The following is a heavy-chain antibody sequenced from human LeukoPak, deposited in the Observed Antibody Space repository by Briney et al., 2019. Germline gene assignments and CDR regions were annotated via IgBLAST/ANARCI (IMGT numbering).Heavy chain of an antibody. Sequence: PSETLSLTCTVSGGSISSGGYYWSWIRQHPGKGLEWIGYIYYSGSTYYNPSLKSRVTISVDTSKNQFSLKLSSVTAADTAVYYCARTTNYYYYMDVWGKGTTVTVSS. V-gene: IGHV4-31*03. CDR2: IYYSGST. D-gene: IGHD4-17*01. CDR1: GGSISSGGYY. J-gene: IGHJ6*03. CDR3: ARTTNYYYYMDV.